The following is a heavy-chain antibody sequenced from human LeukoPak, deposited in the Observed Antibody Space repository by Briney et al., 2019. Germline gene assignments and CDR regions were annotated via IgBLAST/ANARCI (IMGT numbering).Heavy chain of an antibody. CDR2: INNSGDNT. D-gene: IGHD1-1*01. Sequence: GGSLRLSCAASGFTLSSYAMNWVRQAPGEGLERVSVINNSGDNTFYADSVKGRFTISRDNSKYTLYLQMSSLRGEDTAVYYCARSLKWNLVGFDYWGQGTPVTVSS. J-gene: IGHJ4*02. CDR1: GFTLSSYA. V-gene: IGHV3-23*01. CDR3: ARSLKWNLVGFDY.